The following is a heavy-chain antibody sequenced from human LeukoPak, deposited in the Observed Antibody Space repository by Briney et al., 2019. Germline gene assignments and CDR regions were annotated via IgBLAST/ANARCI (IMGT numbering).Heavy chain of an antibody. CDR2: ISSSSSYI. Sequence: GGSLRLSCAASGFTFSSYSMNWVRQAPGKGLEWVSSISSSSSYIYYADSVKGRFTISRDNAKNSLYLQMNSLRAEDTAVYYCARGFGYSNSLFDYWGQGTLVTVSS. CDR3: ARGFGYSNSLFDY. V-gene: IGHV3-21*01. J-gene: IGHJ4*02. CDR1: GFTFSSYS. D-gene: IGHD4-11*01.